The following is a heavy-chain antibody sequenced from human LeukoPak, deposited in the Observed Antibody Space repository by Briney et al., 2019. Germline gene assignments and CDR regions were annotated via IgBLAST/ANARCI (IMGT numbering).Heavy chain of an antibody. CDR2: IYTSGST. V-gene: IGHV4-4*07. CDR3: ARDLELESFNWFDP. J-gene: IGHJ5*02. Sequence: SETLSLTCTVSGGSISSYYWSWIRQPAGKGLEWIGRIYTSGSTNYNPSLKSRVTMSVGTSKNQFSLKLSSVTAADTAVYYCARDLELESFNWFDPWGQGTLVTVSS. D-gene: IGHD1-7*01. CDR1: GGSISSYY.